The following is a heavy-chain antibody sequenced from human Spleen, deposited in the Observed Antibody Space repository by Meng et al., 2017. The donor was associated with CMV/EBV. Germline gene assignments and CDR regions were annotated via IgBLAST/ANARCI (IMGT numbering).Heavy chain of an antibody. CDR2: INHSGST. J-gene: IGHJ4*02. V-gene: IGHV4-34*01. D-gene: IGHD6-6*01. CDR1: GGSFSGYY. CDR3: ARLSVSNYVDY. Sequence: SQTLSLTCAVYGGSFSGYYWSWIRQPPGKGLEWIGEINHSGSTNYNPSLKSRVTISVDTSKNQFSLKLSSVTAADTAVYYCARLSVSNYVDYWGQGTLVTVSS.